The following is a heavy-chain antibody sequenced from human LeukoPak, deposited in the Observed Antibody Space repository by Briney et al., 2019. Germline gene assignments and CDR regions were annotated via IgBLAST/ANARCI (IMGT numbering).Heavy chain of an antibody. J-gene: IGHJ4*02. V-gene: IGHV3-23*01. CDR2: ISGSGGGT. D-gene: IGHD3-22*01. CDR3: AKDQRGATYYYDSSGYYFDY. Sequence: PGGSLRLSCAASGFTFSSYAMSWVRQAPGKGLEWVSAISGSGGGTYYADSVKGRFTISRDNSKNTLYLQMNSLRAEDTAVYYCAKDQRGATYYYDSSGYYFDYWGQGTLVTVSS. CDR1: GFTFSSYA.